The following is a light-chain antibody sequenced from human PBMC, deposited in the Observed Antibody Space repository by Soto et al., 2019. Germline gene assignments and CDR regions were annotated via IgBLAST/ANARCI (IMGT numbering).Light chain of an antibody. J-gene: IGKJ4*01. V-gene: IGKV1-39*01. Sequence: DMEMTQSPSSLSASVGDRVTITCRASQSISNYLNWYQHKPGKVPKLLIYAASSLQSGVPTRFSGSGSGTHFTLTINSLQPEDFATYYCQQSYGTPLTFGLGTQIEIK. CDR1: QSISNY. CDR2: AAS. CDR3: QQSYGTPLT.